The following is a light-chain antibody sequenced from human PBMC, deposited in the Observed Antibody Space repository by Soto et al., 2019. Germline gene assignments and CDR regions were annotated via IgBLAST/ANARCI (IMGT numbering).Light chain of an antibody. Sequence: SYELTQPPSVSVAPGKTARITCGGNNIGSKSVHWYQQKPGQAPMLVIYYDSDRPSGIPERFSGSNSWNTATLTIIRVEAVDEADYYGQWWDRSSDHVVFGGGTKLTVL. J-gene: IGLJ2*01. CDR1: NIGSKS. CDR2: YDS. V-gene: IGLV3-21*04. CDR3: QWWDRSSDHVV.